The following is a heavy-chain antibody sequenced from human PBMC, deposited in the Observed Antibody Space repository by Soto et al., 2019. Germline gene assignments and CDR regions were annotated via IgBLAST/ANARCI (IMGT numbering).Heavy chain of an antibody. CDR1: GFTFSDYY. Sequence: KPGGSLRLSCAASGFTFSDYYMSWIRQAPGKGLEWVSYISSSSSYTNYADSVKGRFTISRDNAKNSLYLQMNSLRAEDTAVYYCARDSSGYLNYYCGMDVWGQGTTVTVSS. CDR2: ISSSSSYT. J-gene: IGHJ6*02. V-gene: IGHV3-11*06. D-gene: IGHD3-22*01. CDR3: ARDSSGYLNYYCGMDV.